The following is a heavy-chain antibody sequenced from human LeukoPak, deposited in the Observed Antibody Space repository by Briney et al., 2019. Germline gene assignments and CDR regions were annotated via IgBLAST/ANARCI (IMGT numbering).Heavy chain of an antibody. V-gene: IGHV4-59*11. Sequence: SETLSLTCTVSGGSISSHYWSWIRQPPGKGLEWIGYIYYSGSTNYNPSLKSRVTISVDTSKNQFSLKLSSVTAADTAVYYCARVSHSGETGTPLFDYWGQGTLVTVSS. J-gene: IGHJ4*02. D-gene: IGHD1-7*01. CDR1: GGSISSHY. CDR3: ARVSHSGETGTPLFDY. CDR2: IYYSGST.